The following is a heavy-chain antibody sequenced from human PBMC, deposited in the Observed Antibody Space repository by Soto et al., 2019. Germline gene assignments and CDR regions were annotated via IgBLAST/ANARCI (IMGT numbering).Heavy chain of an antibody. Sequence: ASVKASCKXSGYTFTSYDINWVRQATGQGLEWMGWMNPNSGNTGYAQKFQGRVTMTRNTSISTAYMELSSLRSEDTAVYYCARSPGTGSWFDPWGQGTLVTVSS. CDR1: GYTFTSYD. J-gene: IGHJ5*02. CDR3: ARSPGTGSWFDP. D-gene: IGHD3-10*01. V-gene: IGHV1-8*01. CDR2: MNPNSGNT.